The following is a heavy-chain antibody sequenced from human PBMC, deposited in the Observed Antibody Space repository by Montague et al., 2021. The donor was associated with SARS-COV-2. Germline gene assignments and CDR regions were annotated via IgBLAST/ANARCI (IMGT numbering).Heavy chain of an antibody. CDR2: INPSGST. CDR3: ARGYDYVWGSYRYLHCLDP. D-gene: IGHD3-16*02. Sequence: SETLSLTCAVYGGSFSGYYWSWIRQPPGKGMEWIGEINPSGSTNYNPSLKSRVTISVDTTKNQFSLKLSSVTAADTAVYYCARGYDYVWGSYRYLHCLDPWGQGTLVTVSS. V-gene: IGHV4-34*01. CDR1: GGSFSGYY. J-gene: IGHJ5*02.